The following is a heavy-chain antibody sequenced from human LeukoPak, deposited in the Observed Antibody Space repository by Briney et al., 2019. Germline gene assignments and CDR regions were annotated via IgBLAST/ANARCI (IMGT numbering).Heavy chain of an antibody. V-gene: IGHV1-8*03. CDR2: MNPNSGNT. J-gene: IGHJ3*02. CDR1: GYTFTSYD. D-gene: IGHD3-3*01. Sequence: GASVKVSCKASGYTFTSYDINWARQATGQGLEWMGWMNPNSGNTGYAQKFQGRVTITRNTSISTAYMELSSLRSEDTAVYYCARGLTYYDFWSGHDAFDIWGQGTMVTVSS. CDR3: ARGLTYYDFWSGHDAFDI.